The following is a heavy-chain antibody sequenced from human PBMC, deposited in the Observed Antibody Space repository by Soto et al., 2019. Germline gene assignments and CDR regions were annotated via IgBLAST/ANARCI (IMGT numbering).Heavy chain of an antibody. Sequence: PSETLSLTCSVSGASIRNYYWHWVRQLPGKGLEWIGYVYTPDYTRYNSSLKSRVTISVDTSKSQFSLRLNSVTAADTAVYYCASSAGHTRDFFYYNGMDVWGQGTTVTVSS. CDR2: VYTPDYT. D-gene: IGHD3-10*01. J-gene: IGHJ6*02. CDR3: ASSAGHTRDFFYYNGMDV. CDR1: GASIRNYY. V-gene: IGHV4-4*08.